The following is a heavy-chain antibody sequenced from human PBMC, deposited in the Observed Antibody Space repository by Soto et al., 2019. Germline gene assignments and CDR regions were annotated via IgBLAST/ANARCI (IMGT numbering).Heavy chain of an antibody. Sequence: EVQLVESGGGLVQPGGSLRVSCVGSGFTFSIYWMTWVRQAPGKGLEWVANIKQDGSEKYYADSVKGRFTISRDNAKNSLNLQMNSLRAEDTGVYYCARDGTGSNALDHWGQGTLVTVSS. J-gene: IGHJ4*02. CDR3: ARDGTGSNALDH. CDR1: GFTFSIYW. D-gene: IGHD2-2*01. V-gene: IGHV3-7*04. CDR2: IKQDGSEK.